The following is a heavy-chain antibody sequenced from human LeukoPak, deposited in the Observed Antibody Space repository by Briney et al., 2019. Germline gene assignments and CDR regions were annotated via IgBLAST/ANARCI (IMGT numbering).Heavy chain of an antibody. Sequence: GGSLRLSCAASGFTFRSYGMHWVRQAPGKGLEWVAVISYDGSNKYYADSVKGRFTISRDNSKDTLYLQMNSLRAEDTAVYYCANPGTGTTIFRAFDIWGQGTMVTVSS. CDR2: ISYDGSNK. V-gene: IGHV3-30*18. CDR3: ANPGTGTTIFRAFDI. J-gene: IGHJ3*02. D-gene: IGHD1-1*01. CDR1: GFTFRSYG.